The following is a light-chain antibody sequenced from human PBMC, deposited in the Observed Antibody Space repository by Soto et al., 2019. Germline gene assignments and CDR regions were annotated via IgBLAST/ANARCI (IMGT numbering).Light chain of an antibody. Sequence: QSVLTQPPSASGTPGQRATISCCGSNSNIGSDIVNCYQLLPGAAPEVLINTTNQRPSGVPERFSGSKSGTSASLAISGLQSEDEANYSCATWDGGLSGPFVFGTGTKLTV. V-gene: IGLV1-44*01. CDR2: TTN. J-gene: IGLJ1*01. CDR3: ATWDGGLSGPFV. CDR1: NSNIGSDI.